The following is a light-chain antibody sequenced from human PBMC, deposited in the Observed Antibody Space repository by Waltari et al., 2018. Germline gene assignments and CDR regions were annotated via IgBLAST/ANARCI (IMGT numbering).Light chain of an antibody. Sequence: EIVLTQAPATLSFSPGDRATLSCRASQSIQTFLAWYQQKPGQAPRLLIYNSSIRASGVPVRFSGSGSGTDFTLTISHLEPEDFAFYFCQHRDNWLFTFGPGTKVEIK. V-gene: IGKV3-11*01. CDR1: QSIQTF. J-gene: IGKJ3*01. CDR3: QHRDNWLFT. CDR2: NSS.